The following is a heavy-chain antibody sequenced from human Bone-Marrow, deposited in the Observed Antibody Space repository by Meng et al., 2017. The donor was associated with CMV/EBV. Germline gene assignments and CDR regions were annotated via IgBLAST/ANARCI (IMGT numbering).Heavy chain of an antibody. D-gene: IGHD1-7*01. J-gene: IGHJ4*02. CDR3: ARDLSPRLSGTIFCFAD. CDR2: INPNSGGT. CDR1: GYTFTDYF. Sequence: ASVKVSCKASGYTFTDYFIHWVRQAPGQGLEWMGWINPNSGGTNFAQKFQGRVTMTSDTSVSTAYMELSRLRSDDTAVYYCARDLSPRLSGTIFCFADWGRGKQVSVSS. V-gene: IGHV1-2*02.